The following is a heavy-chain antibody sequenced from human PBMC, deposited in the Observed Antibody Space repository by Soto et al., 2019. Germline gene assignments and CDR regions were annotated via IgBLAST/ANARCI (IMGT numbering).Heavy chain of an antibody. J-gene: IGHJ4*02. V-gene: IGHV4-34*01. CDR1: GGSFSGYY. CDR2: LNHSGST. CDR3: ARGRPLNRYFDY. Sequence: QVQLQQWGAGLLKPSETLSLTCAAYGGSFSGYYWSWIRQPPGKGLEWMGELNHSGSTNYNPSLTSRVTISVDTSKNQFSLRLSSVTAADTAVYYCARGRPLNRYFDYWGQGTLVTVSS.